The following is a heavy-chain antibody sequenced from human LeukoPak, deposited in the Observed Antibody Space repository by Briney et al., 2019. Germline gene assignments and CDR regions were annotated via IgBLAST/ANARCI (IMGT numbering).Heavy chain of an antibody. D-gene: IGHD6-19*01. V-gene: IGHV4-39*01. Sequence: AATLSLTCTVSGGSISSSSYCSGWIRQPPGKGLEWIACIYYIGSTHYNPSPERRLSLPVDTSKNQFSLKLSSVTAADTAVYYCARRYSSGWFDYWGQGTLVTVSS. J-gene: IGHJ4*02. CDR2: IYYIGST. CDR3: ARRYSSGWFDY. CDR1: GGSISSSSYC.